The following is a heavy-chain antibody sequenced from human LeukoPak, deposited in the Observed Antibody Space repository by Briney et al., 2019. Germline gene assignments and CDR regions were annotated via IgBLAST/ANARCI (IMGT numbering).Heavy chain of an antibody. Sequence: GGSLRLSHAASGFTFSSYWINWVRQAPGKGLEWVANIKQDGSEKYYVDSVKGRFTISRDNAKNSLYLQMSSLRAEDTAVYYCGMAMDVWGRGTTVTVSS. CDR2: IKQDGSEK. D-gene: IGHD5-24*01. V-gene: IGHV3-7*05. CDR3: GMAMDV. CDR1: GFTFSSYW. J-gene: IGHJ6*02.